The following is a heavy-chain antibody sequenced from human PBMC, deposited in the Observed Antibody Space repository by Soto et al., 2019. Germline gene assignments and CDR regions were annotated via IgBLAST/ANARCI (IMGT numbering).Heavy chain of an antibody. CDR2: ISYDGSNK. D-gene: IGHD6-6*01. V-gene: IGHV3-30-3*01. CDR1: GFTFSSYA. Sequence: GGSLRLSCAASGFTFSSYAMHWVRQAPGKGLEGVAVISYDGSNKYYADSVKGRFTISRDNSKNTLYLQMNSLRAEDTAVYYCARPSIAARPDHGYYFDYWAQGTLVTVSS. J-gene: IGHJ4*02. CDR3: ARPSIAARPDHGYYFDY.